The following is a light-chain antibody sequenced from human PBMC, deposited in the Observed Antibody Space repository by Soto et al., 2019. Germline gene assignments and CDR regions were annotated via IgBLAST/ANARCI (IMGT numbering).Light chain of an antibody. CDR2: GAS. CDR3: QQYGSPLT. CDR1: QRVSKRN. J-gene: IGKJ4*01. Sequence: ENVFTQSPGPLSFFPGGKENPSPRARQRVSKRNLVWYQQKSSQAPSLLIYGASTRATDIPDRFSGSGSGTDFALTISRLEPEDFAVYYCQQYGSPLTFGGGTKVDIK. V-gene: IGKV3-20*01.